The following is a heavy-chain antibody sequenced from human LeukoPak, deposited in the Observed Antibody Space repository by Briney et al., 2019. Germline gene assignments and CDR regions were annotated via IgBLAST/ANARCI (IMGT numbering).Heavy chain of an antibody. V-gene: IGHV3-30-3*01. D-gene: IGHD5-24*01. CDR1: GFTFSSYA. J-gene: IGHJ4*02. CDR3: ASIDGYNYEPD. CDR2: ISYDGSNK. Sequence: RPGRSLRLSCAASGFTFSSYAMHWVRQAPGKGLEWVAVISYDGSNKYYADSVKGRFTISRDNSKNTLYLQMNSLRAEDTAVYYCASIDGYNYEPDWGQGTLVTVSS.